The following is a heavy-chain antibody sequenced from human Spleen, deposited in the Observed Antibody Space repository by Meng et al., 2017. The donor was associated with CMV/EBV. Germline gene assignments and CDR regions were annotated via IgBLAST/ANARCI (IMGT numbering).Heavy chain of an antibody. CDR3: ARGSITMVRGIGY. J-gene: IGHJ4*02. Sequence: ASVKVSCKVSGYTLTELAMHWVRQAPGKGLEWMGGFDPEDGETMYAQNFQGRVTMTRNTSISTAYMELSSLRSEDTAVYYCARGSITMVRGIGYWGQGTLVTVSS. V-gene: IGHV1-24*01. D-gene: IGHD3-10*01. CDR2: FDPEDGET. CDR1: GYTLTELA.